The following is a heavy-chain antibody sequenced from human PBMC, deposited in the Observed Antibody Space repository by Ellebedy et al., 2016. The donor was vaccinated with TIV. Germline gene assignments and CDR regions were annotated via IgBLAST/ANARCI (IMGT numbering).Heavy chain of an antibody. CDR1: DDSINNYY. CDR3: ARWGETAMTPDYKAFDV. J-gene: IGHJ3*01. D-gene: IGHD4-17*01. V-gene: IGHV4-59*08. Sequence: SETLSLTCTVSDDSINNYYWNWIRQPPGKGLEWVGFIHHSGNNLYNPSLKSRITMSVDTSKKQFSMKLSSVTAADTAVYYCARWGETAMTPDYKAFDVWGPGTMVTVSS. CDR2: IHHSGNN.